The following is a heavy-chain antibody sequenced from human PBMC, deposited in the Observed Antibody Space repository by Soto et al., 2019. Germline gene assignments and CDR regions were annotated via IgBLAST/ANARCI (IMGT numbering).Heavy chain of an antibody. J-gene: IGHJ4*02. CDR1: GVSITIHY. D-gene: IGHD3-16*01. Sequence: ASETLALGCTFSGVSITIHYWTWIRQPPGKGLEWIGNIHYSGSTNYSPSLKGRVIISVDTSENQSSLKLSSVTTADTAVYYCTVGGAGHPFDYWGQGTLVTVSS. V-gene: IGHV4-59*11. CDR3: TVGGAGHPFDY. CDR2: IHYSGST.